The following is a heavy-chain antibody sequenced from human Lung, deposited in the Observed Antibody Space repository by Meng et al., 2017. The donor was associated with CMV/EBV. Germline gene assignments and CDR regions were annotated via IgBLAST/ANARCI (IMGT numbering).Heavy chain of an antibody. CDR3: AREYCSATSCYLVASGGMDV. J-gene: IGHJ6*02. Sequence: AGSLRLSCAVSGGFISSSSWWSWVRQPPGKGLEWIGAIHHSGRTKYNPSLKSRVIISVDKSKNQFTLNLSSVTAADTAVYFCAREYCSATSCYLVASGGMDVWGQGTTVTVSS. CDR2: IHHSGRT. D-gene: IGHD2-2*01. V-gene: IGHV4-4*01. CDR1: GGFISSSSW.